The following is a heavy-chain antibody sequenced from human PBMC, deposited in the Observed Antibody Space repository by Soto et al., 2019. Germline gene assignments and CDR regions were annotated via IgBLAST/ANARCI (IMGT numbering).Heavy chain of an antibody. Sequence: SDTLSLTCVFSGFAVRSTYVLSWIRPPPGKGLEWIGEINHSGSTNYNPSLKSRVTISVDTSKNQFSLKLSSVTAADTAVYYCARSGSSSWYRYYYGMDVWGQGTTVNVSS. V-gene: IGHV4-34*01. J-gene: IGHJ6*02. D-gene: IGHD6-13*01. CDR1: GFAVRSTYV. CDR3: ARSGSSSWYRYYYGMDV. CDR2: INHSGST.